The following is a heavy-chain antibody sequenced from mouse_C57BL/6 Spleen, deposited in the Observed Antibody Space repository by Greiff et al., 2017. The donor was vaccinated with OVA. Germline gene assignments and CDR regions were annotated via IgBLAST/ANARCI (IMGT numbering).Heavy chain of an antibody. CDR1: GYTFTDYN. J-gene: IGHJ4*01. D-gene: IGHD1-1*01. CDR2: INPNNGGT. Sequence: EVKLQQSGPELVKPGASVKIPCKASGYTFTDYNMDWVKQSHGKSLEWIGDINPNNGGTIYNQKFKGKATLTVDKSSSTAYMELRSLTSEDTAVYYCASLRFYAMDYWGQGTSVTVSS. CDR3: ASLRFYAMDY. V-gene: IGHV1-18*01.